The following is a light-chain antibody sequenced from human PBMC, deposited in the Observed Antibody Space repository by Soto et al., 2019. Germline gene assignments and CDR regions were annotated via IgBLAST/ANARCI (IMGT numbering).Light chain of an antibody. Sequence: DIQIAQSPSTLVASVGASRIITCRASQSISDYLAWYQQKPGKAPKLLIYDAYNLESGVPSRFSGGGSGTDFTLTIRSLQPEDFGTYYCKQSYTSPVTFGGGTKVDIK. CDR3: KQSYTSPVT. V-gene: IGKV1-5*01. J-gene: IGKJ4*01. CDR2: DAY. CDR1: QSISDY.